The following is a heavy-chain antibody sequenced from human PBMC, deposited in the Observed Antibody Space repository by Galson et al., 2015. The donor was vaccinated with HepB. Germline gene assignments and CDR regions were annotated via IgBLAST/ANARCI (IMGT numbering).Heavy chain of an antibody. Sequence: SLRLSCAASGFTFSSYAMHWVRQAPGKGLEWVAVISYDGSNKYYADSVKGRFTISRDNSKNTLYLQMNSLRAEDTAVYYCARGGLRFLEWLLYGRSFDYWGQGTLVTVSS. CDR1: GFTFSSYA. CDR2: ISYDGSNK. J-gene: IGHJ4*02. CDR3: ARGGLRFLEWLLYGRSFDY. D-gene: IGHD3-3*01. V-gene: IGHV3-30-3*01.